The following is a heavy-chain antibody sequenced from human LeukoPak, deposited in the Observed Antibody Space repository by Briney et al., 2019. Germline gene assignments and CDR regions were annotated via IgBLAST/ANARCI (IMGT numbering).Heavy chain of an antibody. V-gene: IGHV3-48*04. J-gene: IGHJ4*02. CDR3: ARVSYKYYFDY. Sequence: PGGSLRLSCAASGFTFSSYWMSWVRQAPGKGLEWVSYISSSGSTIYYADSVKGRFTISRDNAKNSLYLQMNSLRAEDTAVYYCARVSYKYYFDYWGQGTLVTVSS. CDR1: GFTFSSYW. D-gene: IGHD1-1*01. CDR2: ISSSGSTI.